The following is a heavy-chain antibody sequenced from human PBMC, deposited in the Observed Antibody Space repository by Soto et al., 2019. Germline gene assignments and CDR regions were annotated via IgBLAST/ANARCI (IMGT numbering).Heavy chain of an antibody. CDR2: IYHGGTT. CDR1: GYSISSGSY. D-gene: IGHD2-2*01. J-gene: IGHJ4*01. Sequence: SETLSLTCTVSGYSISSGSYWGWIRQPPGKGPEWIASIYHGGTTFYNPSLKSRITISVDTSHNQFSLNLRSVTAADTAVYYCARAHVMVVDGSTSDYWGHGTLVTVSS. V-gene: IGHV4-38-2*02. CDR3: ARAHVMVVDGSTSDY.